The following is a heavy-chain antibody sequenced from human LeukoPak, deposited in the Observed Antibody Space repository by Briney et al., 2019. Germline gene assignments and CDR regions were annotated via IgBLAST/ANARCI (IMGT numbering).Heavy chain of an antibody. D-gene: IGHD5-12*01. Sequence: SGKVSCKASGFTFTSSAVQWVRQASGQRLEWIGWIVVGSGNTNYAQKFQERVIIIRDMSTRTVYMELSSLTFEDTAVYYCAAGYSGYEYPNCWGQGTLVTVSS. V-gene: IGHV1-58*01. J-gene: IGHJ4*02. CDR1: GFTFTSSA. CDR3: AAGYSGYEYPNC. CDR2: IVVGSGNT.